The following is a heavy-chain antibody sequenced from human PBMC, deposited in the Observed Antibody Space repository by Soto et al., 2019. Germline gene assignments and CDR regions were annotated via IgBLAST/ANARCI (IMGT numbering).Heavy chain of an antibody. CDR2: IIPIFGTA. D-gene: IGHD6-19*01. V-gene: IGHV1-69*13. Sequence: ASVKVSCKASGGTFSSYAISWVRQAPGQGLEWMGGIIPIFGTANYAQKFQGRVTITADESTSTAYMELSSLRSEDTAVYYCANAPYSSGWYDYWGQGTLVTVSS. CDR3: ANAPYSSGWYDY. J-gene: IGHJ4*02. CDR1: GGTFSSYA.